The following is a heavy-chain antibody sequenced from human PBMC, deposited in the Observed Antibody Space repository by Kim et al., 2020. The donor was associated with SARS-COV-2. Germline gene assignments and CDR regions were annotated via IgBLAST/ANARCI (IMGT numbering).Heavy chain of an antibody. CDR2: IYYSGST. Sequence: SETLSLTCTVSGGSISSSSYYWGWIRQPPGKGLEWIGSIYYSGSTYYNPSLKSRVTISVDTSKNQFSLKLSSVTAADTAVYYCARHGGSIPMIVVVITKNWFDPWGQGTLVTVSS. CDR3: ARHGGSIPMIVVVITKNWFDP. J-gene: IGHJ5*02. D-gene: IGHD3-22*01. CDR1: GGSISSSSYY. V-gene: IGHV4-39*01.